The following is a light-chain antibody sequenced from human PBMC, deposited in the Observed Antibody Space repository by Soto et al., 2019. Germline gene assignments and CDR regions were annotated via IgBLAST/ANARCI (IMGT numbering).Light chain of an antibody. CDR1: QSVNIY. CDR2: GAS. J-gene: IGKJ4*01. Sequence: EIVMTQSPATLSVSPGERATLSCRASQSVNIYLAWYQQKPGQAPRLLIFGASYRATGTPARFSGSGSGTEFNLTISSLQSLDFSVYLCQQYADWLRLTFGGGTKVEIK. CDR3: QQYADWLRLT. V-gene: IGKV3-15*01.